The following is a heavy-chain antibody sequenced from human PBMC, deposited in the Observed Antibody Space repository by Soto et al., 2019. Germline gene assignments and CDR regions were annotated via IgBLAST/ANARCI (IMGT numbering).Heavy chain of an antibody. CDR1: GGSISSGGYY. CDR3: ARWLIVVVATSPTSGWYFDL. J-gene: IGHJ2*01. D-gene: IGHD2-21*01. V-gene: IGHV4-31*03. Sequence: QVQLQESGPGLVKPSQTLSLTCTVSGGSISSGGYYWSWIRQHPGKGLEWIGYIYYSGSTYYNPSLKSRVTISVDTSKNQFSLKLSSVTAADTAVYYCARWLIVVVATSPTSGWYFDLWGRGTLVTVSS. CDR2: IYYSGST.